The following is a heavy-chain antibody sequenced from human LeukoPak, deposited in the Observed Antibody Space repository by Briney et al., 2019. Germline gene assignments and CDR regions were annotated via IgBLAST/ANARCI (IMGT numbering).Heavy chain of an antibody. Sequence: SETLSLTCTVCGVSISGSSHYWGWIRQPPGKGLEWIGSIYYSGSTNYNPSLKSRVTISVDTSKNQFSLKLSSVTAADTAVYYCARRNYPYYYDFWGPGILVTVSS. CDR1: GVSISGSSHY. D-gene: IGHD1-7*01. V-gene: IGHV4-39*01. J-gene: IGHJ4*02. CDR2: IYYSGST. CDR3: ARRNYPYYYDF.